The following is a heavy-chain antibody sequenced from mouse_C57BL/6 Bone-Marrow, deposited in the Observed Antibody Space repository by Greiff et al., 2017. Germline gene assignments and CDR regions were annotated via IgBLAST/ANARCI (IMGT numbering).Heavy chain of an antibody. J-gene: IGHJ3*01. Sequence: QVQLQQPGAELVTPGASVKLSCKASGYTFTSYWMHWVKQRPGRGLEWIGRIEPNSGGTKYNEKFKSKATLTVDKHSSTAYMQLSSLTSEDSAVYYCARYYYDYAWFAYWGQGTLVTVSA. V-gene: IGHV1-72*01. D-gene: IGHD2-4*01. CDR1: GYTFTSYW. CDR3: ARYYYDYAWFAY. CDR2: IEPNSGGT.